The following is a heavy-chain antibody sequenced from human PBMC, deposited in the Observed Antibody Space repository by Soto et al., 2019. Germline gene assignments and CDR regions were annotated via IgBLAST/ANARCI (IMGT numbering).Heavy chain of an antibody. CDR1: GFSFGSYA. Sequence: GGSLRLSCAASGFSFGSYALSWVRQAPGKGPEWASTISGSDGKTFYADSVKGRFSISRDTSQSTLYLQMNSLRADDTAMYYCARWSYLDYWGQGTRVTVSS. V-gene: IGHV3-23*01. CDR2: ISGSDGKT. J-gene: IGHJ4*02. D-gene: IGHD3-3*01. CDR3: ARWSYLDY.